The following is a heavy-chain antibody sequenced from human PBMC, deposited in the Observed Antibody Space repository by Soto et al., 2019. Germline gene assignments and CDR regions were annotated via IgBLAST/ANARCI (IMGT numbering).Heavy chain of an antibody. CDR3: AKDLDGDYVSI. J-gene: IGHJ4*02. V-gene: IGHV3-7*05. CDR1: GFIFSGFW. CDR2: IDQDGGEV. D-gene: IGHD4-17*01. Sequence: GGSLRLSCTTSGFIFSGFWMTWVRQAPGQGLEWVANIDQDGGEVYYGDSVKGRFTISRDNSKNTLYLQMNSLRAEDTAVYYCAKDLDGDYVSIWGQGTLVTVSS.